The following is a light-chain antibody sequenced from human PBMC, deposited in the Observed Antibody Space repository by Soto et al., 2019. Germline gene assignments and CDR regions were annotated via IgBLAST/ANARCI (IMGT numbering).Light chain of an antibody. CDR1: QRVRSN. J-gene: IGKJ1*01. Sequence: EIVMTQSPATLSVSPGERATLSSRASQRVRSNLAWYQQKPGQAPRLLIYGASTRATGIPARFSGSGSGTEFTLTISSLQSEDFAVYYCQQYNNWPRWTFGQGTKVEIK. CDR3: QQYNNWPRWT. V-gene: IGKV3-15*01. CDR2: GAS.